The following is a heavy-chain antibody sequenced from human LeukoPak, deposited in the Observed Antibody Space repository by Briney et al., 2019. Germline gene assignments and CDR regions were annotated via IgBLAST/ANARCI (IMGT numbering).Heavy chain of an antibody. V-gene: IGHV3-30-3*01. CDR2: ISYDGSNK. CDR3: ARSHRNFDY. J-gene: IGHJ4*02. CDR1: GFTFSSYA. Sequence: GGSLRLSCAASGFTFSSYAMHWVRQAPGKGLEWVAVISYDGSNKYYADSVKGRFTISRDNSKNTLYLQMNSLRAEDTAVYYCARSHRNFDYWGQGTLVTVSS.